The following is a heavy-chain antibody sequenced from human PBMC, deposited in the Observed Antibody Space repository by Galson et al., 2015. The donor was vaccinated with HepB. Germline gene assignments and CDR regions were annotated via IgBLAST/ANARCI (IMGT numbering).Heavy chain of an antibody. D-gene: IGHD6-19*01. CDR1: GYTFTSYG. CDR2: ISAYNGNT. V-gene: IGHV1-18*01. CDR3: ARQQWLVLDKFFDY. Sequence: SVKVSCKASGYTFTSYGISWVRQAPGQGLEWMGWISAYNGNTNYAQKLQGRVTMTTDTSTSTAYMELRSLRSDDTAVYYCARQQWLVLDKFFDYWGQGTLVTVSS. J-gene: IGHJ4*02.